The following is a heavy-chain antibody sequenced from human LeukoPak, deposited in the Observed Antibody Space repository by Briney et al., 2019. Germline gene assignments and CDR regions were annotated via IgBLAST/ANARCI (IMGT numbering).Heavy chain of an antibody. Sequence: SETLSLTCTVSGGSISSYYWSWIRQPPGKGLEWIGYIYYSGSTNYNPSLKSRVTISVDTSKNQFSLKLSSVTAADTAVYYCARGRALDYWGQGTLVTVSS. CDR1: GGSISSYY. J-gene: IGHJ4*02. CDR2: IYYSGST. CDR3: ARGRALDY. V-gene: IGHV4-59*12.